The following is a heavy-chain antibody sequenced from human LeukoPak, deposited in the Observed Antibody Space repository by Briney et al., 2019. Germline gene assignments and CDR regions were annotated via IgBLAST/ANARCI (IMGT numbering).Heavy chain of an antibody. V-gene: IGHV1-2*02. CDR3: ARGYIQGIAAAGTLGKNWFDP. CDR1: GYTFTGYY. Sequence: ASVKDSSKASGYTFTGYYIHWVRQAPGQGLERMGWINPNINGTNYAQKFQSSVTMTTDTSLSTAYMELSRLRSDDTAVYYCARGYIQGIAAAGTLGKNWFDPWGQGTLVTVSS. D-gene: IGHD6-13*01. J-gene: IGHJ5*02. CDR2: INPNINGT.